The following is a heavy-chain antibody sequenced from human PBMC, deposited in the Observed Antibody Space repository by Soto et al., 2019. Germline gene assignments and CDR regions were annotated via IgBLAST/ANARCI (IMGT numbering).Heavy chain of an antibody. CDR1: GGTFSSYT. CDR3: ASFHKTGPNWFDP. Sequence: SVKVSCKASGGTFSSYTISWVRQAPGQGLEWMGRIIPVLGIANYAQKFQGRVTITADKSTSTAYMELSSLRSEDTAVYYCASFHKTGPNWFDPWGQGTLVTVSS. V-gene: IGHV1-69*02. J-gene: IGHJ5*02. CDR2: IIPVLGIA.